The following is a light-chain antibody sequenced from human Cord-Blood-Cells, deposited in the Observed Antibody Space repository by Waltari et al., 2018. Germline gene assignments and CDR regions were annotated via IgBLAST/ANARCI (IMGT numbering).Light chain of an antibody. V-gene: IGKV3-11*01. J-gene: IGKJ4*01. Sequence: EIVLTQSPATLPLSPGERATLSCRASQSFSSYLAWYQQKPGQAPRLLIYDASNRATGIPARFSGSGSGTDFTLTISSLEPEDFAVYYCQQRSNWPPLTFGGGTKVEIK. CDR3: QQRSNWPPLT. CDR1: QSFSSY. CDR2: DAS.